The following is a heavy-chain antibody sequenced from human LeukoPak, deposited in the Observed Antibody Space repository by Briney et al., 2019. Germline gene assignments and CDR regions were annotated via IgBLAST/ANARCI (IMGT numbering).Heavy chain of an antibody. CDR1: GGSISSGGYS. J-gene: IGHJ4*02. CDR2: IYYSGST. CDR3: ARHGTPPTYYYDSSGYHFDY. Sequence: SQTLSLTCTVSGGSISSGGYSWSWIRQHPGKGLAWIGHIYYSGSTSYNPSLKGRVTISVDTSKNQFSLKLSSVTAADTAVYYCARHGTPPTYYYDSSGYHFDYWGQGTLVTVSS. V-gene: IGHV4-31*03. D-gene: IGHD3-22*01.